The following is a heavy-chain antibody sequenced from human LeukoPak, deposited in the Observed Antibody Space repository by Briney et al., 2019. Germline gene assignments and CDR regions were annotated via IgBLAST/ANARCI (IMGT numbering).Heavy chain of an antibody. CDR2: IIPIFGTA. CDR3: ASPDYGDYPEYFQH. CDR1: GGTFSSYA. D-gene: IGHD4-17*01. V-gene: IGHV1-69*01. J-gene: IGHJ1*01. Sequence: GSSVKVSCKASGGTFSSYANSWVRQAPGQGLEWMGGIIPIFGTANYAQKFQGRVTITADESTSTAYMELSSLRSEDTAVYYCASPDYGDYPEYFQHWGQGTLVTVSS.